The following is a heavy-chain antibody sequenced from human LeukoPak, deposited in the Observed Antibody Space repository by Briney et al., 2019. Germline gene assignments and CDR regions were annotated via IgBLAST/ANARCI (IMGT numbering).Heavy chain of an antibody. CDR2: ISAYNGNT. CDR3: ARDSPIGYGSGILGNDAFDI. CDR1: GYTFTSYG. J-gene: IGHJ3*02. D-gene: IGHD3-10*01. V-gene: IGHV1-18*01. Sequence: GASVKVSCKASGYTFTSYGISWVRQAPGQGLEWMGWISAYNGNTNYAQKLQGRVTMTTDTSTSTAYMELRSLRSDDTAVYYCARDSPIGYGSGILGNDAFDIWGQGTMVTVSS.